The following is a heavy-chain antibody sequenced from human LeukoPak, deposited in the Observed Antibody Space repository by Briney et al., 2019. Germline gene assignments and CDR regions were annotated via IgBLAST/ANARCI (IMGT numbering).Heavy chain of an antibody. CDR2: ITGSGSST. V-gene: IGHV3-23*01. Sequence: GSLIPSCAASGFTFSSYSMSWVRQAPGKGLESVSAITGSGSSTYYAHSVKGRFTISRDNSKNTLYLQMNSLRAEDTALYYCAKRDGYNSNPLKDWGQGTLVTASS. D-gene: IGHD5-24*01. CDR1: GFTFSSYS. J-gene: IGHJ4*02. CDR3: AKRDGYNSNPLKD.